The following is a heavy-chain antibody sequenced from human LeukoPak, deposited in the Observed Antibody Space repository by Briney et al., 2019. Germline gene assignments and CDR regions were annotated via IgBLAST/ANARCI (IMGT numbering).Heavy chain of an antibody. Sequence: GGSLRLSCAASGFTFSSYSMNWVRQAPGKGMEWVSYISSSSSTIYYADSVKGRFTISRDNAKNTLYLQMNSLRAEDTAVYYCASGGDGYNRPFDYWGQGTLVTVSS. CDR2: ISSSSSTI. CDR3: ASGGDGYNRPFDY. V-gene: IGHV3-48*04. D-gene: IGHD5-24*01. CDR1: GFTFSSYS. J-gene: IGHJ4*02.